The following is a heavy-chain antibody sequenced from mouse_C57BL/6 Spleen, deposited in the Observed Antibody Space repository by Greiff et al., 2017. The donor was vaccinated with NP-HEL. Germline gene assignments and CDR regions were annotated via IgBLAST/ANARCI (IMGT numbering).Heavy chain of an antibody. D-gene: IGHD2-14*01. CDR1: GYTFTDYE. J-gene: IGHJ4*01. CDR2: IDPETGGT. V-gene: IGHV1-15*01. Sequence: VQLQQSGAELVRPGASVTLSCKASGYTFTDYEMHWVKQTPVHGLEWIGAIDPETGGTAYNQKFKGKAILTADKSSSTAYMELRSLTSEDSAVYYCTRRGIGTSGDYAMDYWGQGTSVTVSS. CDR3: TRRGIGTSGDYAMDY.